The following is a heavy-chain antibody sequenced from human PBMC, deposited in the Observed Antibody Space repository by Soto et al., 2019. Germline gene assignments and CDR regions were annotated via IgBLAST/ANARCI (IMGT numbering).Heavy chain of an antibody. CDR2: IYSGGYT. Sequence: EVQLVESGGGLIQPGGSLRLSCAVSGFTVSNNYMSWVRQAPGKGLEGVSVIYSGGYTAYGDSVKGRFTISRDNSKKTLYLKMNTRRPADRAFFFCGTHPGGGGYWGQGTLVTVSS. CDR1: GFTVSNNY. CDR3: GTHPGGGGY. D-gene: IGHD3-10*01. J-gene: IGHJ4*02. V-gene: IGHV3-53*01.